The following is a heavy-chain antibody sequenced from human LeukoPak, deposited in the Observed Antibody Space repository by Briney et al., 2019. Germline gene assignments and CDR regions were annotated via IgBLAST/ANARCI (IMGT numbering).Heavy chain of an antibody. Sequence: ASVKVSCKASGYTFTNFAINWVRQAPGQGPEWMGWTNTITGNPTYAQGFTGRFAFSLDTSVSTAYLQISSLEAEDTAVYYCTRDQDFRSGRSRRDFDYWGQGTLVTVSS. V-gene: IGHV7-4-1*02. J-gene: IGHJ4*02. CDR1: GYTFTNFA. CDR2: TNTITGNP. D-gene: IGHD3-3*01. CDR3: TRDQDFRSGRSRRDFDY.